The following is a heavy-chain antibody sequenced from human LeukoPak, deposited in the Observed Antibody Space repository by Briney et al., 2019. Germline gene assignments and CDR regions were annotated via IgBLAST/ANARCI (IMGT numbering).Heavy chain of an antibody. D-gene: IGHD3-3*01. CDR1: GYSTSNGYY. Sequence: SETLSLTCAASGYSTSNGYYWGWIRQPPGKGLEWIGSISYSGSTYYNPSLKSRVTISVDTSKNHFSLKLSSVTAADTAVYYCATDSNRGILEWFQYWGQGSLVTVSS. CDR3: ATDSNRGILEWFQY. V-gene: IGHV4-38-2*01. J-gene: IGHJ1*01. CDR2: ISYSGST.